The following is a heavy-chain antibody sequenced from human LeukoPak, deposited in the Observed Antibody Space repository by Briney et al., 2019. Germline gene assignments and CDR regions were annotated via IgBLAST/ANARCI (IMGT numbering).Heavy chain of an antibody. J-gene: IGHJ6*03. D-gene: IGHD2-8*01. CDR2: INPNSGGT. CDR3: ARVMGQYYYYYMDV. Sequence: ASVKVSCKASGYTFTGYYMHWVRQAPGQGLEWMGRINPNSGGTNYAQKFQGRVTMTRDTSTSTAYMELSRLRSDDTAVYYCARVMGQYYYYYMDVWGKGTTVTVSS. V-gene: IGHV1-2*06. CDR1: GYTFTGYY.